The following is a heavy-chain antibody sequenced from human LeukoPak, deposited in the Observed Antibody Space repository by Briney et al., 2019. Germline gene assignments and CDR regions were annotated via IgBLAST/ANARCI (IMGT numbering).Heavy chain of an antibody. D-gene: IGHD5-24*01. CDR3: AKEPRDGYNLPFDY. CDR1: GFTFSNYE. CDR2: ISASGSTL. J-gene: IGHJ4*02. Sequence: GGSLRLSCAASGFTFSNYEMNWVRQAPGKGLEWVSYISASGSTLFYADSVRGRFTISRDNAKNSLSLQMNSLRAEDTTVYYCAKEPRDGYNLPFDYWGQGTLVTVSS. V-gene: IGHV3-48*03.